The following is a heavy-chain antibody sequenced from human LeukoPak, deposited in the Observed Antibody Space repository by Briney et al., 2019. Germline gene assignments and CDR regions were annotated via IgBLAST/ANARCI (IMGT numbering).Heavy chain of an antibody. J-gene: IGHJ5*02. D-gene: IGHD2-15*01. CDR2: ISGNGEST. V-gene: IGHV3-23*01. CDR1: GFAFINYA. Sequence: GGSLRLSCAASGFAFINYAMSWVRQAPGKGLEWVSGISGNGESTYNADAVKGRFTISRDNSKNTLYLQMNSLRGEDTAVYYCAKDLLVGTLGWFDPWGQGTLVTVSS. CDR3: AKDLLVGTLGWFDP.